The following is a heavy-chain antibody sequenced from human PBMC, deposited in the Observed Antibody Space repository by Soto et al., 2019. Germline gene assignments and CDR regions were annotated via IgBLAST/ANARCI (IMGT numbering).Heavy chain of an antibody. Sequence: QRQLQESGSGLVKPSETLFFICTCSVGSISSSSCYWGWIRQPPGKGLERIGSIYYSGSTYYNPTLKSRVTISADTSKNHFPLQLSSVEAADAAVYYCATHHYLVGGGGCAYWGQGTLVTASS. CDR2: IYYSGST. CDR1: VGSISSSSCY. CDR3: ATHHYLVGGGGCAY. V-gene: IGHV4-39*01. J-gene: IGHJ4*02. D-gene: IGHD1-26*01.